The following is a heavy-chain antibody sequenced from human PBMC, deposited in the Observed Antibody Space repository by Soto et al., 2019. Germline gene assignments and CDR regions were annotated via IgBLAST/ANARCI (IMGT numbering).Heavy chain of an antibody. CDR2: ISGSGGST. D-gene: IGHD3-10*01. CDR1: GFTFSSYA. V-gene: IGHV3-23*01. CDR3: AKSLWLGEGWGEGKFDY. J-gene: IGHJ4*02. Sequence: GGFLRLSCAASGFTFSSYAMSWVRQAPGKGLEWVSAISGSGGSTYYADSVKGRFTISRDNSKNTLYLQMNSLRAEDTAVFYCAKSLWLGEGWGEGKFDYWGQGTLVTVSS.